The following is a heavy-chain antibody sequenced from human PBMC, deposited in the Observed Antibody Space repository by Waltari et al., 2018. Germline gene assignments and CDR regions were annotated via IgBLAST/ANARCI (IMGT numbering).Heavy chain of an antibody. D-gene: IGHD3-22*01. CDR3: ARRYYDSSGYYAYYFDY. V-gene: IGHV4-38-2*01. CDR1: GYSISSGYY. Sequence: QVQLQESGPGLVKPSETLSLTCAVSGYSISSGYYWGWIRQPPGKGLEWIGSIYHSGSTYYNPSLKSRVTISVDTSKNQFSLKLSSVTAADTAVYYCARRYYDSSGYYAYYFDYWGQGTLVTVSS. CDR2: IYHSGST. J-gene: IGHJ4*02.